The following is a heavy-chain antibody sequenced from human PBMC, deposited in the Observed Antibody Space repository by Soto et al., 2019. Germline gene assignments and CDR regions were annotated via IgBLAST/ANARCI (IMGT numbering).Heavy chain of an antibody. D-gene: IGHD6-19*01. J-gene: IGHJ3*02. CDR3: AREGMGSGWPGAFDI. Sequence: GGSLRLSCAASGFTVSSNYMSWVRQAPGKGLEWVSVIYSGGSTYYADSVKGRFTISRDNSKNTLYLQMNSLRAEDTAVYYCAREGMGSGWPGAFDIWGQGTMVTVSS. V-gene: IGHV3-53*01. CDR2: IYSGGST. CDR1: GFTVSSNY.